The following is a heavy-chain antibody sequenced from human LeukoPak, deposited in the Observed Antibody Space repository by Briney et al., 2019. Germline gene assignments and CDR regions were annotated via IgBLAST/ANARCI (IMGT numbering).Heavy chain of an antibody. V-gene: IGHV4-59*12. D-gene: IGHD6-19*01. CDR3: ARDLARIAVAGAFDY. J-gene: IGHJ4*02. CDR1: GGSISTYY. CDR2: IYYSGSA. Sequence: SETLSLTCTVPGGSISTYYWSWIRQPPGKGLEWIGYIYYSGSAKYNPSLKSRVTISVDTSKNQCSLKLSSVTIADSDVYYCARDLARIAVAGAFDYWGQGTLVTVSS.